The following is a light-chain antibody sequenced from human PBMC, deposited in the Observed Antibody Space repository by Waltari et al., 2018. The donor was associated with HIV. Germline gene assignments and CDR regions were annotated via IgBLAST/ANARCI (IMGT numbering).Light chain of an antibody. CDR1: SIRTYY. CDR3: NSRDKSGNFVV. J-gene: IGLJ2*01. CDR2: DKN. Sequence: SSELTQDPAVSVALGQTVRITCQGDSIRTYYATWYQQKPGQAPLLVIFDKNNRPPGIPDRFAGSSSGNTASLTITGTQAEDEGDYYCNSRDKSGNFVVFGGGTKLTVL. V-gene: IGLV3-19*01.